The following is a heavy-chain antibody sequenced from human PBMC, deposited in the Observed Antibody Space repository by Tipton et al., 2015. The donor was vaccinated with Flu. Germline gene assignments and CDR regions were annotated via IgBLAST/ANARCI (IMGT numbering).Heavy chain of an antibody. Sequence: GSLRLSCTVSGGSLSSFYWTWIRQPAGKGLEWIGRIYSSGITKYNPSLRSRVTMSVDTSKNQFSLSLSSVTAAGTAVYYCARGSGSGTFVIFDYWGQGTLVAVSS. CDR3: ARGSGSGTFVIFDY. CDR2: IYSSGIT. J-gene: IGHJ4*02. CDR1: GGSLSSFY. V-gene: IGHV4-4*07. D-gene: IGHD3-10*01.